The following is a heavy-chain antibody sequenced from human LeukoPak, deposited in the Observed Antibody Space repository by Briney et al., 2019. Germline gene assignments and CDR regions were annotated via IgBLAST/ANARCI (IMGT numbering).Heavy chain of an antibody. CDR1: GFTFRRYW. CDR2: IKTDGTYT. J-gene: IGHJ6*02. CDR3: ASEEGGLDV. V-gene: IGHV3-74*01. Sequence: PGGSLRLSCAASGFTFRRYWMHWVRQAPGKGLVWVSRIKTDGTYTSYADSVKGRFTISRDNAKSTVYLQMNALRGEDTAVYYCASEEGGLDVWGQGTTVTVSS.